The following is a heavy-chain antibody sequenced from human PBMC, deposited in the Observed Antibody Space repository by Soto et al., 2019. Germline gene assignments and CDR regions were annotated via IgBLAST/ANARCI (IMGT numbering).Heavy chain of an antibody. V-gene: IGHV3-21*02. J-gene: IGHJ4*02. Sequence: EVQLVESGGGLVKPGGSLRLSCAGSGLTLSNYGLTWVRQAPGKGLEWVAAISATTNNTYSADSLQGRFTISRDNAKNSLNQQMNSLRAEHTAVYYRAGGSRDTSGYYDLDDWGQGTLVTVSS. CDR2: ISATTNNT. D-gene: IGHD3-22*01. CDR1: GLTLSNYG. CDR3: AGGSRDTSGYYDLDD.